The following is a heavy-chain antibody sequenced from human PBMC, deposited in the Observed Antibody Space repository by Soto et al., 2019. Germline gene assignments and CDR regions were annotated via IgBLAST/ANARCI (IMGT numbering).Heavy chain of an antibody. J-gene: IGHJ5*02. Sequence: XATLSLTCALSGYSISSGYYWCWLRQPPGKGLEWIGSIYHVGSTYYNPSLNSRVTLSIDMTNNHVSLILNSVTAADTAVYYCARVGPWVPYYYDSSPYTFENWFDPWGQRTLVTVSS. CDR2: IYHVGST. D-gene: IGHD3-22*01. V-gene: IGHV4-38-2*01. CDR1: GYSISSGYY. CDR3: ARVGPWVPYYYDSSPYTFENWFDP.